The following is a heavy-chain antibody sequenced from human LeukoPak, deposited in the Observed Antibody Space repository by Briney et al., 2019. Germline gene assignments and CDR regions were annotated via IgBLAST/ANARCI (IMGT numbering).Heavy chain of an antibody. Sequence: SETLSLTCTVSGGSISSYYWSWIRQPPGKGLEWIGYIYCSGSTNYNPSLKSRVTISVDTSKNQFSLKLSSVTAADTAVYYCAREEGRDYGDYVLGYWGQGTLVTVSS. CDR2: IYCSGST. CDR3: AREEGRDYGDYVLGY. CDR1: GGSISSYY. J-gene: IGHJ4*02. D-gene: IGHD4-17*01. V-gene: IGHV4-59*01.